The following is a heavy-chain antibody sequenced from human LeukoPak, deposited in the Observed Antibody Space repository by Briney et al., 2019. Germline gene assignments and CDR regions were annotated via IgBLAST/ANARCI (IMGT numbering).Heavy chain of an antibody. CDR1: GFTFSSYS. CDR2: ISSSSSTI. J-gene: IGHJ4*02. D-gene: IGHD5-12*01. CDR3: AREPVATDHCFDY. V-gene: IGHV3-48*01. Sequence: GGSLRLSCAASGFTFSSYSMNWVRQAPGKGLEWVSYISSSSSTIYYADSVKGRFTISRDNSKNTLYLQMNSLRAEDTAVYYCAREPVATDHCFDYWGQGTLVTVSS.